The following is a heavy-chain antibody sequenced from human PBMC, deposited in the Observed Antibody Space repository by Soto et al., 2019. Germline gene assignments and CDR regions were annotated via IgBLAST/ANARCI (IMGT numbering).Heavy chain of an antibody. D-gene: IGHD7-27*01. Sequence: SETLSLTCSVSGDSISNLDYSWTWIRQPPGQALEYIGYIYKSATTYYNPSFESRVAISVDTSKSQFSLNVTSVTAADTAVYFCARGRYCLTGRCFPNWFDSWGQGALVTV. V-gene: IGHV4-30-4*08. CDR3: ARGRYCLTGRCFPNWFDS. CDR2: IYKSATT. J-gene: IGHJ5*01. CDR1: GDSISNLDYS.